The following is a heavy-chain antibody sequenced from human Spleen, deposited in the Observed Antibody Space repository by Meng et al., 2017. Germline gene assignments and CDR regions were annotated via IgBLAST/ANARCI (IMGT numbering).Heavy chain of an antibody. J-gene: IGHJ4*02. CDR1: GCSITSSSSY. Sequence: QLERQGPGPGLVKPSETLSLPCIVSGCSITSSSSYWGWIRQPPGKGLEWIGSFYYGGSTYYNSSLKSRVTISVEMSKSQFSLKLRSVTAADTAVYYCARGSLVASIDYWGRGTLVTVSS. CDR3: ARGSLVASIDY. CDR2: FYYGGST. D-gene: IGHD5-12*01. V-gene: IGHV4-39*07.